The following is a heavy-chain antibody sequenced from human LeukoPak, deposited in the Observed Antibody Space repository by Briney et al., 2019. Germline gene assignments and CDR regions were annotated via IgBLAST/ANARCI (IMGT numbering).Heavy chain of an antibody. J-gene: IGHJ5*02. CDR2: ISYSGST. CDR3: ARGGSGYALNWFDP. Sequence: SETLSLTCTVSGGSIGSYYWSWIRQPPGKGLEWIGHISYSGSTNYNPSLKSRVTISVDTSKNQFSLKLSSVTAADTAVYYCARGGSGYALNWFDPWGQGTLATVSS. D-gene: IGHD5-12*01. V-gene: IGHV4-59*01. CDR1: GGSIGSYY.